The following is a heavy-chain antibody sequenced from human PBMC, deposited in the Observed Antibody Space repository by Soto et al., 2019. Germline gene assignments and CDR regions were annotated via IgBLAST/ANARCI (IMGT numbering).Heavy chain of an antibody. Sequence: GGTLRLSCAASGFTFSSYSMNWVRQAPGKGLEWVSYISSSSSTIYYADSVKGRFTISRDNAKNSLYLQMNSLRAEDTAVYYCAGGGTFSSSWYCWGKGTLVTVSS. D-gene: IGHD6-13*01. CDR3: AGGGTFSSSWYC. J-gene: IGHJ4*02. V-gene: IGHV3-48*01. CDR1: GFTFSSYS. CDR2: ISSSSSTI.